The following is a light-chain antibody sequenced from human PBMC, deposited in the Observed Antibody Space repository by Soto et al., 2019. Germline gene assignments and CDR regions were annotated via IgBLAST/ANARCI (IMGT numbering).Light chain of an antibody. J-gene: IGKJ1*01. CDR2: GAS. V-gene: IGKV1-39*01. CDR1: QSISSN. CDR3: QQGYTTPPT. Sequence: DIQMTQSPSSLSASVGDRVTITCRASQSISSNLNWYQQKPGKAPNLLIYGASSLESGVPSRFSGSGSGTDFTLTISSLQPEDFATYYCQQGYTTPPTFGQGTKVEIE.